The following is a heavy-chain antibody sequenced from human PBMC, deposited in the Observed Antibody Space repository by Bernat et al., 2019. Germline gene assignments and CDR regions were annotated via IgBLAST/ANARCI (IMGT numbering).Heavy chain of an antibody. V-gene: IGHV3-33*01. CDR3: VREDYCTTGVCYRSGMDV. D-gene: IGHD2-8*01. CDR1: GFTFSSYG. J-gene: IGHJ6*02. CDR2: VWYDGSNK. Sequence: QMQLVESGGGVVQPGTSLRLSCAASGFTFSSYGMHWVRQAPGKGLEWVAVVWYDGSNKYYADSVKGRFTISRDNSKNTLYLQMNSLRAEDTALYYCVREDYCTTGVCYRSGMDVWGQETTVTVSS.